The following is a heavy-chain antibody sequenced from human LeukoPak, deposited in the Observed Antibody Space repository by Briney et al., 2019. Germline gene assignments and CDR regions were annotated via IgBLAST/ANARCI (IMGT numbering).Heavy chain of an antibody. J-gene: IGHJ3*02. CDR2: INPNSGGT. CDR1: GYTFTAYY. D-gene: IGHD5-12*01. CDR3: ASEIVATEAFDI. Sequence: ASVKVSCKASGYTFTAYYMHWVRQAPGQGPEWMGWINPNSGGTNYAQKFQGRVTMTRDTSINTAYMELSRLRSDDTAVYYCASEIVATEAFDIWGQGTTVTVSS. V-gene: IGHV1-2*02.